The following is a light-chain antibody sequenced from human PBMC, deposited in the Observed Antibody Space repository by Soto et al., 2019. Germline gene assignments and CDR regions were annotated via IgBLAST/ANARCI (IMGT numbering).Light chain of an antibody. CDR3: LQDYFYPRT. Sequence: GDRVTVPCRASQSISSWLAWYQQKPGKAPKLLIYDASSLESGVPSRFSGSGSGTDFTLTISSLQPEDFGTYYCLQDYFYPRTFGQGTKVDIK. V-gene: IGKV1-5*01. CDR1: QSISSW. J-gene: IGKJ1*01. CDR2: DAS.